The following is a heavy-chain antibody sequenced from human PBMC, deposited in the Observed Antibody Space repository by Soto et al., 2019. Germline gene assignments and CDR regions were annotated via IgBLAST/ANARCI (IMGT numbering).Heavy chain of an antibody. J-gene: IGHJ3*02. CDR2: IYYSGST. CDR3: AREAGGGESYCGGDCYAFDI. D-gene: IGHD2-21*02. V-gene: IGHV4-59*01. Sequence: SETLSLTCTVSGGSISSYYWSWIRQPPGKGLEWIGYIYYSGSTNYNPSLKSRVTISVDTSKNQFSLKLSSVTAADTAVYYWAREAGGGESYCGGDCYAFDIWGQGTMVTGSS. CDR1: GGSISSYY.